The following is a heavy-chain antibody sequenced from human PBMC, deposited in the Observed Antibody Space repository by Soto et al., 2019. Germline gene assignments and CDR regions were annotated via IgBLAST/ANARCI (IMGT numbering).Heavy chain of an antibody. CDR3: ARSPYYASGSHYFYYYMDV. CDR2: IYPSDSET. V-gene: IGHV5-51*01. D-gene: IGHD3-10*01. Sequence: GESLKISCKASGYSFTSYWIGWVRQMPGKGLEWMGIIYPSDSETRYSPSFQGQVTISADKSISNAYLQWSSLKASDTAIYYCARSPYYASGSHYFYYYMDVWGKGTTVTVSS. J-gene: IGHJ6*03. CDR1: GYSFTSYW.